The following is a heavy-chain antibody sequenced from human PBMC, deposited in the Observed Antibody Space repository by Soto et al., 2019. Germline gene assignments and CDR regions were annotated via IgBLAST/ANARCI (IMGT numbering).Heavy chain of an antibody. CDR2: IYYSGST. V-gene: IGHV4-59*08. CDR3: ARLGEDIVVVPAANQYYYYYYYMDV. J-gene: IGHJ6*03. CDR1: GGSISSYY. Sequence: SETLSLTCTVSGGSISSYYWSWIRQPPGKGLEWIGYIYYSGSTNYNPSLKSRVTISVDTSENQFSLKLSSVTAADTAVYYCARLGEDIVVVPAANQYYYYYYYMDVWGKGPRSPSP. D-gene: IGHD2-2*01.